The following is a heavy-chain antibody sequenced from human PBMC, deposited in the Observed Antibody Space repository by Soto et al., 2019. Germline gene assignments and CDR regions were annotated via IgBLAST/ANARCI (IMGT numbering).Heavy chain of an antibody. Sequence: SETLSLTCTVSGDSIISSDFYWGWVRQPPGKGLEWIGSIFYLGSSYYNPSLKSRVTMSVDTSKNQFSLRLRSVTAADTALYFYARHSLALRKNNWFDPWGQGIMVTVSS. CDR3: ARHSLALRKNNWFDP. J-gene: IGHJ5*02. V-gene: IGHV4-39*01. D-gene: IGHD3-3*02. CDR2: IFYLGSS. CDR1: GDSIISSDFY.